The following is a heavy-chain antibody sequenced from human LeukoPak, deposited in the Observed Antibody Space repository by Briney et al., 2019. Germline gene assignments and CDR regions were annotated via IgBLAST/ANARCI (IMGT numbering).Heavy chain of an antibody. CDR2: INPNSGGT. CDR3: AREGYSSGCPDY. V-gene: IGHV1-2*02. J-gene: IGHJ4*02. D-gene: IGHD6-19*01. Sequence: GASVKVSCKASGYTFTGYYMHWVRQAPGQGLEWMGWINPNSGGTNYAQKVQGRVTMARDTSISTAYMELSRLRSDDTAVYYCAREGYSSGCPDYWGQGTLVTVSS. CDR1: GYTFTGYY.